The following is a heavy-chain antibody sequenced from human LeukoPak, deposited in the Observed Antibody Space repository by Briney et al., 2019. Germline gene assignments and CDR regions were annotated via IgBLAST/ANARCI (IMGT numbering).Heavy chain of an antibody. CDR2: INGDATAT. Sequence: GGSLRLSCAASGFSFRNYWMHWVRQAPGKGLVWVAQINGDATATNYAGSVKGRFTISRDNAKNTVHLQMSTLTAEDTAVYYCAKDKWWGASDHWGQGSLVTVSS. D-gene: IGHD2-8*01. J-gene: IGHJ4*02. CDR1: GFSFRNYW. V-gene: IGHV3-74*01. CDR3: AKDKWWGASDH.